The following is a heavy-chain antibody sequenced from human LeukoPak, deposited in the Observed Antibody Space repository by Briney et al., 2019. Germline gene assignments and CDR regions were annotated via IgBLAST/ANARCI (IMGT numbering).Heavy chain of an antibody. V-gene: IGHV4-59*01. Sequence: DPSETLSLTCTVSGVSISSYYWSWIRQPPGKGLVWIGYIYYSGSTNYNPSLKSRVTISVDTSKNQFSLKLSSVTAADTAVYYCARERYYYDGSGYDLGAFDIWGQGTMVTVSS. CDR3: ARERYYYDGSGYDLGAFDI. CDR1: GVSISSYY. CDR2: IYYSGST. D-gene: IGHD3-22*01. J-gene: IGHJ3*02.